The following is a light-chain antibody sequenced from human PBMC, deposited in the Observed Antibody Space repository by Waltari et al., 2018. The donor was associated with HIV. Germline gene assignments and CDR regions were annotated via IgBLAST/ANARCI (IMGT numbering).Light chain of an antibody. CDR3: QHYKSSCT. V-gene: IGKV1-5*03. CDR2: KAS. Sequence: DIQMTQSPSTLSASVGDRVTITCRASQSISTWLAWYQQKPGKAPKVLIYKASNLESGVPSRFSGSGSGTEFTLTISSLQPDDFATYYCQHYKSSCTFGQGTKVEIK. J-gene: IGKJ1*01. CDR1: QSISTW.